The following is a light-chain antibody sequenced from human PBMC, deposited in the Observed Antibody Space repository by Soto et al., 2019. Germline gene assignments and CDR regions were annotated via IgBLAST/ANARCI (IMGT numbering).Light chain of an antibody. J-gene: IGKJ1*01. CDR2: HAS. CDR1: QSISNW. Sequence: DIQMTQSPSTMSASVGDRVTITCRASQSISNWVAWYQQKPGTAPKRLIYHASTLESGVPSGCSGRGSGTEFTLTISRLQPDDFATYYCQQYMSYSFGQGTKVDI. CDR3: QQYMSYS. V-gene: IGKV1-5*01.